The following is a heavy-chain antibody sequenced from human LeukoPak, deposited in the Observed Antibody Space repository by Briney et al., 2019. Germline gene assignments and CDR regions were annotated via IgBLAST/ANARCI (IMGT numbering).Heavy chain of an antibody. V-gene: IGHV1-69*05. CDR3: ARGDSGYDYGFDN. J-gene: IGHJ4*02. D-gene: IGHD5-12*01. CDR1: GGTFSSHA. CDR2: IIPIFGTT. Sequence: SVKVSCKASGGTFSSHAISRVRQAPGQGLEWVGGIIPIFGTTNYAQKFQGRVTITTDESTSTGYMELRSLRSDDTAVYYCARGDSGYDYGFDNWGQGTLVTVSS.